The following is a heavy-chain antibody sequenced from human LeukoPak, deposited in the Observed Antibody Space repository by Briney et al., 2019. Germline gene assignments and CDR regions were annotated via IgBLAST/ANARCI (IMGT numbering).Heavy chain of an antibody. J-gene: IGHJ4*02. CDR2: ISGGGGPT. CDR3: AKNSGYSWQYFFDY. D-gene: IGHD6-25*01. Sequence: GGSLRLSCAASGFTFSNHAMSWVRQAPGKGLEWVSAISGGGGPTYYADSVKGRFTISRDNSKNTLYLQMNSLRAEDAAVYFCAKNSGYSWQYFFDYWGQGTLVTVSS. V-gene: IGHV3-23*01. CDR1: GFTFSNHA.